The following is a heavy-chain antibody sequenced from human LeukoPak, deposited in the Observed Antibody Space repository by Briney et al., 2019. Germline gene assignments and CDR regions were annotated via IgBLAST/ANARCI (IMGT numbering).Heavy chain of an antibody. J-gene: IGHJ3*01. CDR3: VRPRTAATTHDASDV. V-gene: IGHV4-59*01. Sequence: AETLSLTCTVSGGSISSYYWSWIRQSPGKGLEWIGNIYKSGSTNYNPSLKSRVTISLDTSNNRFSLNLSSVTAADTAVYYCVRPRTAATTHDASDVWGQGTMVTVSS. CDR2: IYKSGST. CDR1: GGSISSYY. D-gene: IGHD1-1*01.